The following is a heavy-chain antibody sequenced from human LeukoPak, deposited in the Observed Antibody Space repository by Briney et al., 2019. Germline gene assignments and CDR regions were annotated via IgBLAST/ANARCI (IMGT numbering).Heavy chain of an antibody. CDR1: GFTFSSYS. CDR2: INGSGGST. CDR3: AKELVLDYANDAFDI. V-gene: IGHV3-23*01. D-gene: IGHD4-17*01. Sequence: GGSLRLSCAASGFTFSSYSMNWVRQAPGKGLEWVSAINGSGGSTYYADSVKGWFTIPRDNSKNTLYLKMNSLRAEDTAVYYCAKELVLDYANDAFDIWGQGTMVTVSS. J-gene: IGHJ3*02.